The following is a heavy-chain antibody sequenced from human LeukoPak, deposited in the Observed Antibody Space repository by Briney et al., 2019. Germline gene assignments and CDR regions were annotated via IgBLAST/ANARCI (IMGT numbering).Heavy chain of an antibody. J-gene: IGHJ4*02. CDR2: ISSSSTTI. CDR3: ARGNTGWPYYLDY. D-gene: IGHD6-19*01. CDR1: GFTFSSYS. V-gene: IGHV3-48*01. Sequence: PGGSLRLSCAASGFTFSSYSMMWVRQAPGKGLEWVSYISSSSTTIHYADSVKGRFTISRDNAKNSVYLQMNSLRAEDTAVYYCARGNTGWPYYLDYWGQGTLVTVFS.